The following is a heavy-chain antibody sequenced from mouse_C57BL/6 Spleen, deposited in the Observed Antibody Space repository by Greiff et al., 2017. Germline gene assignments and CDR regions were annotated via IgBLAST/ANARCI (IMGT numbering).Heavy chain of an antibody. J-gene: IGHJ4*01. D-gene: IGHD1-1*01. CDR1: GYTFTDYN. Sequence: VQLKESGPELVKPGASVKMSCKASGYTFTDYNMHWVKQSHGKSLEWIGYINPNNGGTSYNQKFKGKATLTVNKSSSTAYMELRSLTSEDSAVYYCAKDRTTVVAEAMDYWGQGTSVTVSS. CDR3: AKDRTTVVAEAMDY. CDR2: INPNNGGT. V-gene: IGHV1-22*01.